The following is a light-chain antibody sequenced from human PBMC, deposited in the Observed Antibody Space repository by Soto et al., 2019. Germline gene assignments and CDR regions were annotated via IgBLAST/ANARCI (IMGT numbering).Light chain of an antibody. CDR3: QQSYSTPWT. V-gene: IGKV1-8*01. CDR2: AAS. J-gene: IGKJ1*01. CDR1: QGSSSY. Sequence: AIRMTLSPSSLSASKADRVTITCRASQGSSSYLAWYQQIPGKAPKLLIYAASTLQSGVPSRFSGSGSGTDFTLTISSLLPEDFATYFCQQSYSTPWTFGQGTRWRS.